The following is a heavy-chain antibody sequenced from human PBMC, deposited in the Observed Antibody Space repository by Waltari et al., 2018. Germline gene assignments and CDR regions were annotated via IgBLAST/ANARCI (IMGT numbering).Heavy chain of an antibody. Sequence: EVQLVESGGGLVQPGGSLRLSCEASGFTFSSYWMHWVRQAPGKGLVWVSSYNSDGSTTNYGDSVKGRFTSSRDNAKNTLYLQMNSLRAEDTAVYYCARIKAVAGSADDSWGQGTLVTVSS. D-gene: IGHD6-19*01. J-gene: IGHJ4*02. CDR3: ARIKAVAGSADDS. CDR1: GFTFSSYW. CDR2: YNSDGSTT. V-gene: IGHV3-74*01.